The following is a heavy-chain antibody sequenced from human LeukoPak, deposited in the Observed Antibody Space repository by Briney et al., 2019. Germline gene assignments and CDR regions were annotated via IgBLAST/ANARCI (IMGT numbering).Heavy chain of an antibody. CDR1: GFSFDDYA. D-gene: IGHD5-12*01. V-gene: IGHV3-43D*03. J-gene: IGHJ6*03. CDR2: ITWDGGST. Sequence: GRSLRLSCAASGFSFDDYAMHWVRQAPGKGLEWVSLITWDGGSTYYRDSVKGRFTISRDNSKNSLYLQMNSLRGEDTALYYCAKGASMGYSGYDFLDYHYMDVWGKGTTVTV. CDR3: AKGASMGYSGYDFLDYHYMDV.